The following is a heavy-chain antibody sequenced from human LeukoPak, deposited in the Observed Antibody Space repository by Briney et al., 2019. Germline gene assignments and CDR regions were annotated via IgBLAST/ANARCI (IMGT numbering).Heavy chain of an antibody. V-gene: IGHV4-61*05. Sequence: PSETLSLTCTVSGGSISTSSYYWGWLRQPPGKGLEWIAYIYSSGSTSYNPSLKSRVTISVDTSKNQFSLKLSSVTAADTAVYYCARQPDRRQLVLWGQGTLVTVSS. D-gene: IGHD6-13*01. CDR2: IYSSGST. J-gene: IGHJ4*02. CDR1: GGSISTSSYY. CDR3: ARQPDRRQLVL.